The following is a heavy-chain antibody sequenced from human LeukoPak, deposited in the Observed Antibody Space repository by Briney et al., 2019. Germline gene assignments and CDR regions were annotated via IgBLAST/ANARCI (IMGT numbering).Heavy chain of an antibody. CDR1: GFTFSSYA. Sequence: PGGSLRLSCAASGFTFSSYAMNWVRQAPGKGLEWVSAISGGGGSTYYTDSVKGRFTISRDNSKNSLYLQMNSLRAEDTAVYYCASTYSSSWYISYYFDYWGQGTLVTVSS. J-gene: IGHJ4*02. CDR2: ISGGGGST. D-gene: IGHD6-13*01. CDR3: ASTYSSSWYISYYFDY. V-gene: IGHV3-23*01.